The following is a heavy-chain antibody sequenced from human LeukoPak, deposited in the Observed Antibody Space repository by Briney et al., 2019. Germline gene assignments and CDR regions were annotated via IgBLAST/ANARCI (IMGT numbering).Heavy chain of an antibody. CDR3: ARVWYGSATLGWFDP. Sequence: SETLPLTCTVSGGSISSSTYYWGWIRQPPGEGLEWIGTVYYTGSTYYNPSLRSRVTISVDTSKNQFSLKLSSVTAADTAVFYCARVWYGSATLGWFDPWGQGTLVTVSS. D-gene: IGHD3-10*01. CDR1: GGSISSSTYY. J-gene: IGHJ5*02. V-gene: IGHV4-39*01. CDR2: VYYTGST.